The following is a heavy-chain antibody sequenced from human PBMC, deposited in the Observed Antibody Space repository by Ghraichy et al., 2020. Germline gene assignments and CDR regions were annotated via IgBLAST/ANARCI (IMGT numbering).Heavy chain of an antibody. V-gene: IGHV3-64D*06. CDR3: VKESRPLGPVLWFGEPHFDY. D-gene: IGHD3-10*01. CDR1: GFTFSSYA. J-gene: IGHJ4*02. CDR2: ISSNGGST. Sequence: GGSLRLSCSASGFTFSSYAMHWVRQAPGKGLEYVSAISSNGGSTYYADSVKGRFTISRDNSKNTLYLQMSSLRAEDTAVYYCVKESRPLGPVLWFGEPHFDYWGQGTLVTVSS.